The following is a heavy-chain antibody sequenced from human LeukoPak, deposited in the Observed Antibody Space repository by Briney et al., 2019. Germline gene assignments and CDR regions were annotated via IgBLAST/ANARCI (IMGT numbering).Heavy chain of an antibody. J-gene: IGHJ4*02. CDR3: ARPAWSGYYQYYFDY. D-gene: IGHD3-3*01. CDR1: GYTFTNYY. Sequence: ASVKVSCKASGYTFTNYYMHWVRQAPGQGLEWMGTINPSGGSTSYAQKFQGRVTMTRDTSTSTVYMEVSSLRSEDTAVYYCARPAWSGYYQYYFDYWGQGTLVTVSS. V-gene: IGHV1-46*01. CDR2: INPSGGST.